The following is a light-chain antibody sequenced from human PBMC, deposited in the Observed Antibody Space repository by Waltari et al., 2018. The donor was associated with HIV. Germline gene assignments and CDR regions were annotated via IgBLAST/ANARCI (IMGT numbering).Light chain of an antibody. V-gene: IGLV3-21*03. J-gene: IGLJ3*02. CDR2: DNS. Sequence: SYVLTQPPSVSVAPGTTARMTWGGSNLGGKNGHWYQQKPGQAPVLVVYDNSDRPSGIPERISGSKSGNTATLTISRVEAGDEADYYCQVWDSSSDDWVFGGGTKLTVL. CDR3: QVWDSSSDDWV. CDR1: NLGGKN.